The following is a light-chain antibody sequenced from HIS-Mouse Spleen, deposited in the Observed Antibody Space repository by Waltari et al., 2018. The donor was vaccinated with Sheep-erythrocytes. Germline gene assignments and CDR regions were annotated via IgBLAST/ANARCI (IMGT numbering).Light chain of an antibody. V-gene: IGLV2-14*01. CDR3: SSYAGSNNWV. J-gene: IGLJ3*02. CDR2: EVS. Sequence: QSALTQPASVSGSPGQSITIPCTGTSSDVGGYNYVPWYQQHPGKAPKLMIYEVSNRPSGVSNRFSGSKSGNTASLTVSGLQAEDEADYYCSSYAGSNNWVFGGGTKLTVL. CDR1: SSDVGGYNY.